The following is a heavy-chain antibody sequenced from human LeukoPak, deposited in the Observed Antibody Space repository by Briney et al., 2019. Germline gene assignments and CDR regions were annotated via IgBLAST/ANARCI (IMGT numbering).Heavy chain of an antibody. CDR2: ISGSGGST. V-gene: IGHV3-23*01. J-gene: IGHJ4*02. Sequence: GGSLRLSCAASGFTFSSYAMSWVRQAPGKGLEWVSAISGSGGSTYYADSVKGRFTISRDNSKNTLYLQMNSLRAEDTAVYYCANPYYDFWSRYYTTLNRVIDCWGQGTLVTVSS. CDR1: GFTFSSYA. CDR3: ANPYYDFWSRYYTTLNRVIDC. D-gene: IGHD3-3*01.